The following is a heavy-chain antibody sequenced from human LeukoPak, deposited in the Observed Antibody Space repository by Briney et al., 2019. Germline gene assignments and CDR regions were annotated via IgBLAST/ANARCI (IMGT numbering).Heavy chain of an antibody. CDR1: GFTFSSYA. CDR3: ARVFRREYSSSWLFDY. CDR2: ISYDGSNK. D-gene: IGHD6-13*01. V-gene: IGHV3-30-3*01. Sequence: PGGSLRLSCAASGFTFSSYAMHWVRQAPGKGLEWVAVISYDGSNKYYADSVKGRFTISRDNSKNTLYLQMNSLRAEDTAVYYCARVFRREYSSSWLFDYWGQGTLVTVSS. J-gene: IGHJ4*02.